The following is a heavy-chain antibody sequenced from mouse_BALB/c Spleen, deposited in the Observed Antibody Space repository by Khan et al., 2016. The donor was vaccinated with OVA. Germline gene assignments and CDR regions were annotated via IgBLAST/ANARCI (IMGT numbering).Heavy chain of an antibody. CDR3: MRYGNYWYFDV. CDR2: INSDGSAI. J-gene: IGHJ1*01. D-gene: IGHD2-1*01. Sequence: EVQLLETGGGLVQPGGSRGLSCEGSGFTFSGFWMSWVRQTPGKTLEWLGDINSDGSAINYAPSITDRFTIFRDNDKSTLYLQVSNVRSEDTATYFCMRYGNYWYFDVWGAGTTVTVSS. V-gene: IGHV11-2*02. CDR1: GFTFSGFW.